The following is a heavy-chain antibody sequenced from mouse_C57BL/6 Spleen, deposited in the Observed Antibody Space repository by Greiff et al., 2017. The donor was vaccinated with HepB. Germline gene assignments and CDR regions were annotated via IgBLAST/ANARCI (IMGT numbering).Heavy chain of an antibody. CDR3: TRGECMDYPTPFAY. V-gene: IGHV5-9-1*02. CDR2: ISSGGDYI. J-gene: IGHJ3*01. Sequence: EVMLVESGEGLVKPGGSLKLSCAASGFTFSSYAMSWVRQTPEKRLEWVAYISSGGDYIYYADTVKGRFTISRDNARNTLYLQMSSLKSEDTAMYYCTRGECMDYPTPFAYWGQGTLVTVSA. CDR1: GFTFSSYA. D-gene: IGHD2-4*01.